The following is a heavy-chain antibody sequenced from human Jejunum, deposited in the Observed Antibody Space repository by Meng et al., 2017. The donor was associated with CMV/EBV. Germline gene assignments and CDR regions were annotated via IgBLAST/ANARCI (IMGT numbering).Heavy chain of an antibody. D-gene: IGHD3-16*01. CDR3: ARKLRGGGWFDP. Sequence: QVQLVQSGAEVKKPGASVKVSCKASDYTFYPHAISWVRQAPGQGLEWMGWISPYNGNTKYAQNLQGRVTLTTDISTSTAYMELRSLRSDDTAVYYCARKLRGGGWFDPWGQGTLVTVSS. CDR1: DYTFYPHA. CDR2: ISPYNGNT. J-gene: IGHJ5*02. V-gene: IGHV1-18*01.